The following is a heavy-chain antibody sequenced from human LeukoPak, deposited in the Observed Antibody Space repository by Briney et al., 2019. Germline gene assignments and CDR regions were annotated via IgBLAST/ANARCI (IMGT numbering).Heavy chain of an antibody. CDR1: GDSVSSNSAA. CDR2: TYYRSKWYN. Sequence: SQTLSLTCAISGDSVSSNSAAWNWIRQSPSRGLEWLGRTYYRSKWYNDYAVSVESRITINPDTSKNQFSLQLNSVTPEDTAVYYCARSSTGTTGLYYYYYMDVWGKGTTVTVSS. J-gene: IGHJ6*03. CDR3: ARSSTGTTGLYYYYYMDV. D-gene: IGHD1-1*01. V-gene: IGHV6-1*01.